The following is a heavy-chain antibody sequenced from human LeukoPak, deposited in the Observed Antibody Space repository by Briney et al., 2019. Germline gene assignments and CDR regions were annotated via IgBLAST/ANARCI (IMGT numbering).Heavy chain of an antibody. Sequence: SETLSLTCTVSGXSINSYYWSWIRQPPGKGLEWIEYIHYSGSTNYNPSLESRVSILVDTSKNQFSLKLSSVTAADTAVYYCARIKNYGAYLYYGLDVWGQGTTVTVSS. J-gene: IGHJ6*02. CDR1: GXSINSYY. CDR2: IHYSGST. D-gene: IGHD4-17*01. V-gene: IGHV4-59*01. CDR3: ARIKNYGAYLYYGLDV.